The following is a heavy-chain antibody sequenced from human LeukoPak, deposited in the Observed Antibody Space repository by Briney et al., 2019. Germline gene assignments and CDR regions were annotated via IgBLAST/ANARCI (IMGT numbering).Heavy chain of an antibody. Sequence: GGSLRLSCAASGFTFSSYAMSWVRQAPGKGLEWVSAISGSGGSTYYADSVKGRFTTSRDNSKNTLYLQMNSLRAEDTAVYYCAKDPTLWELGYWGQGTLVTVSS. J-gene: IGHJ4*02. CDR2: ISGSGGST. CDR3: AKDPTLWELGY. CDR1: GFTFSSYA. D-gene: IGHD1-26*01. V-gene: IGHV3-23*01.